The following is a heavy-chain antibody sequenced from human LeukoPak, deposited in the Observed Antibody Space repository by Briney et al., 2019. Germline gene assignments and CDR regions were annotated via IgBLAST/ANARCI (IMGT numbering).Heavy chain of an antibody. CDR1: GGSISINTW. J-gene: IGHJ4*02. Sequence: PSETLSLTCAVSGGSISINTWWSWVRQPPGKGLEWIGQTSHDGHADYSPSLKSRVTISVDKSKNQLSLKVNSVTAADSAVYYCAKHGGRFFDSWGQGTLVTVSS. CDR3: AKHGGRFFDS. CDR2: TSHDGHA. D-gene: IGHD4-23*01. V-gene: IGHV4-4*02.